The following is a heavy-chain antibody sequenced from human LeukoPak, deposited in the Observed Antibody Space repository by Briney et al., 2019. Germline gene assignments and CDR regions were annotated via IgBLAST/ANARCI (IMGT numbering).Heavy chain of an antibody. Sequence: GSLRLSCAASGFTFSSYWMSWVRQAPGKGLEWVANIKQDGSEKYYVDSVKGRFTISRDNAKNSLYLQMNSLRAEDTAVYYCARDPGYYEGSFDPWGQGTLVTVSS. CDR1: GFTFSSYW. D-gene: IGHD3-22*01. J-gene: IGHJ5*02. CDR2: IKQDGSEK. V-gene: IGHV3-7*01. CDR3: ARDPGYYEGSFDP.